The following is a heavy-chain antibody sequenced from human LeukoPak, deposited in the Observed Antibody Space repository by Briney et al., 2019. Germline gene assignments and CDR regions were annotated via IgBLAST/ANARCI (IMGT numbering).Heavy chain of an antibody. CDR3: ARVLHAPYLIDS. Sequence: SETLSLTCTVSDSSITSTYYWAWFRQPPGKGLQWIATVFRLQTVRTFNNPSLGSRVTTSLDPSHNQFSLNLTSVTAADTALYFCARVLHAPYLIDSWGQGTPVTVSS. CDR2: VFRLQTVRT. CDR1: DSSITSTYY. V-gene: IGHV4-38-2*02. J-gene: IGHJ4*02. D-gene: IGHD2-8*01.